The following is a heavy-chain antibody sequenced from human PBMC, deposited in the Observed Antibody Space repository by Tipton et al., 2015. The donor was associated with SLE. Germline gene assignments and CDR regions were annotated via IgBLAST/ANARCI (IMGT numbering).Heavy chain of an antibody. Sequence: SLRLSCAASGFTFSSYAMSWVRQAPGKGLEWVSVMYSGGSTYDADSVKGRFTISRDNSKNTLYLQMNRLRAEDTAVYYCAKDRAVAATGDWGEGTLVTVSS. J-gene: IGHJ4*02. CDR2: MYSGGST. D-gene: IGHD6-19*01. CDR1: GFTFSSYA. CDR3: AKDRAVAATGD. V-gene: IGHV3-23*03.